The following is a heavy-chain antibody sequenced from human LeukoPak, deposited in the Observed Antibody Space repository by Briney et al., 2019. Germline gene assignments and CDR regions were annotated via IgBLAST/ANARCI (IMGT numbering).Heavy chain of an antibody. J-gene: IGHJ4*02. V-gene: IGHV4-30-2*01. CDR3: ARGRRSGVHSGDY. CDR1: GGSISSGGYY. CDR2: IYHSGST. Sequence: PSETLSLTCTVSGGSISSGGYYWSWIRQPPGKGLEWIGYIYHSGSTYYNPSLKSRVTISVDRSKNQFSLKLSSVTAADTAVYYCARGRRSGVHSGDYWGQGTLVTVSS. D-gene: IGHD3-10*01.